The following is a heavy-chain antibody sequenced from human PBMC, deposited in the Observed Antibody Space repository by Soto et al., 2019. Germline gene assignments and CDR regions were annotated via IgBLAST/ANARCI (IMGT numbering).Heavy chain of an antibody. D-gene: IGHD3-10*01. Sequence: EVQLVESGGGLVQPGRSLRLSCAASGFTFDDYAMHWVRQAPGKGLEWVSGISWNSGSIGYADSVKGRFTISRDNAKNSRYLQMNSMRAEDTALYYCAKDLTADYYGSGSDLGRGVLGYYYGMDVWGQGTTVTVSS. J-gene: IGHJ6*02. V-gene: IGHV3-9*01. CDR1: GFTFDDYA. CDR3: AKDLTADYYGSGSDLGRGVLGYYYGMDV. CDR2: ISWNSGSI.